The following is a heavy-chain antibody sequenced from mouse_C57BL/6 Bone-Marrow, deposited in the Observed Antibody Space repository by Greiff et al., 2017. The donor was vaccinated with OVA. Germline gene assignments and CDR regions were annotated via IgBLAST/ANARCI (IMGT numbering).Heavy chain of an antibody. Sequence: VQLVESGPGLVAPSQSLSITCTVSGFSLTSYAISWVRPPPGKGLEWLGVIWTGGGTNYNSALKSRLSISKDNSKSQVFLKMNSLQTDDTARYYCARPYSNYTGAMDDWGQGTSVTVSS. V-gene: IGHV2-9-1*01. J-gene: IGHJ4*01. CDR1: GFSLTSYA. CDR3: ARPYSNYTGAMDD. D-gene: IGHD2-5*01. CDR2: IWTGGGT.